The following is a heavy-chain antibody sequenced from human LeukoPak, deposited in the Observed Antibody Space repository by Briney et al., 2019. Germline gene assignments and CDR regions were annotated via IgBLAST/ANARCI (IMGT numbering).Heavy chain of an antibody. J-gene: IGHJ4*02. CDR1: GDSISSGGYY. D-gene: IGHD6-13*01. CDR2: IYYSGST. Sequence: SQALSLTCTVSGDSISSGGYYWSWIRQHPGKGLEWIGYIYYSGSTYYNPSLKSRVTISVDTSKNQFSLKLSSVTAADTAVYYCARELPVGSSWYFDYWGQGTLVTVSS. CDR3: ARELPVGSSWYFDY. V-gene: IGHV4-31*03.